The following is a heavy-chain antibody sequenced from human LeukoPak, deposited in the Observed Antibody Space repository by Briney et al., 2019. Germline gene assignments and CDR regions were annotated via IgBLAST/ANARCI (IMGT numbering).Heavy chain of an antibody. J-gene: IGHJ3*02. Sequence: ASVKVSCKASGYTFTSYDINWVRQATGQGLEWMGWINPNSGGTNYAQKFQGRVTMTRDTSISTAYMELNWLTSDDTAVYYCARENTTGAFDIWGQGTMVTVSS. V-gene: IGHV1-2*02. CDR2: INPNSGGT. CDR3: ARENTTGAFDI. CDR1: GYTFTSYD. D-gene: IGHD1-1*01.